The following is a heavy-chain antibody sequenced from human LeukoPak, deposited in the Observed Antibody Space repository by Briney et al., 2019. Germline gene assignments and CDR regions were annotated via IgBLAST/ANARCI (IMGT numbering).Heavy chain of an antibody. CDR2: VHYSGYT. CDR3: ARGGDGYNYFDY. CDR1: GGSIINYY. V-gene: IGHV4-59*01. D-gene: IGHD5-24*01. Sequence: SETLSLTCIVSGGSIINYYWSWIRQSPGKELEWIGYVHYSGYTKYNPSLQSRVAISVDTPKNQLSLELSSVTAADTAVYYCARGGDGYNYFDYWGQGTLVTVSS. J-gene: IGHJ4*02.